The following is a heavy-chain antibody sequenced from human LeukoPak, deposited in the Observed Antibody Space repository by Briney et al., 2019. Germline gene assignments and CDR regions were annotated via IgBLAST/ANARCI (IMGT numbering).Heavy chain of an antibody. CDR3: AKDTRGGGSGSYYLDY. Sequence: GGPLRLSCAASGFTFSSYAMSWVRQAPGKGLEWVSAISGSGGSTYYADSVKGRFTISRDNSKNTLYLQMNSLRAEDTAVYYCAKDTRGGGSGSYYLDYWGQGTLVTVSS. V-gene: IGHV3-23*01. CDR2: ISGSGGST. D-gene: IGHD3-10*01. J-gene: IGHJ4*02. CDR1: GFTFSSYA.